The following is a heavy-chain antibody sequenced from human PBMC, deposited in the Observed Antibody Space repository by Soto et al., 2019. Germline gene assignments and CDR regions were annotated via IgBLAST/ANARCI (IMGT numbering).Heavy chain of an antibody. J-gene: IGHJ6*02. Sequence: ASVKVSCKASGYTFTTYAIHWVRQAPGQRLEWMGWINTGNANTKYSQKFQGRVTITRDTSASTAYMELSSLRSEDTAVYYCARAVVPAAMPYYYYYYGMDVWGQGTTVTVSS. V-gene: IGHV1-3*04. CDR2: INTGNANT. D-gene: IGHD2-2*01. CDR3: ARAVVPAAMPYYYYYYGMDV. CDR1: GYTFTTYA.